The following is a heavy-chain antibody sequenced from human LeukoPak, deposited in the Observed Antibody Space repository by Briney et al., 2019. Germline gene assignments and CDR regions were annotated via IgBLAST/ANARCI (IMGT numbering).Heavy chain of an antibody. CDR1: GGSISSYY. CDR3: ARVSSSSWYFDY. CDR2: IYYSRST. D-gene: IGHD6-13*01. J-gene: IGHJ4*02. Sequence: SETLSLTCTVSGGSISSYYWSWIRQPPGKGLEWIGYIYYSRSTNYNPSLKSRVTISVDTSKNQFSLKLSSVTAADTAVYYCARVSSSSWYFDYWGQGTLVTVSS. V-gene: IGHV4-59*01.